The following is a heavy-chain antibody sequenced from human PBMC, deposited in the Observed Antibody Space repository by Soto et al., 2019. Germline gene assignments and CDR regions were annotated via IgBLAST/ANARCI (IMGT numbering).Heavy chain of an antibody. Sequence: PGGSLRLSCAASGFTFSSYSMNWVRQAPGKGREWVSSISSSSSYIYYADSVKGRCTISRDNAKNSLYLQMNSLRAEDTAVYYCARALRAYYYYGMDVWGQGTTVTVSS. J-gene: IGHJ6*02. V-gene: IGHV3-21*01. CDR3: ARALRAYYYYGMDV. CDR2: ISSSSSYI. CDR1: GFTFSSYS.